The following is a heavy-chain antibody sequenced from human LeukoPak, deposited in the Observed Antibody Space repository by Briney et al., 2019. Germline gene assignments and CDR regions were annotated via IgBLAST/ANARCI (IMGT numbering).Heavy chain of an antibody. CDR3: TCIGSLPNYYYYMDV. Sequence: HWASVKVSCKASGGTFSSYAISWVRQAPGQGLEWMGGIIPIFGTANYAQKFQGRVTITADESTSTAYMELSSLRSEDTAVYYCTCIGSLPNYYYYMDVWGKGTTVTISS. CDR2: IIPIFGTA. V-gene: IGHV1-69*13. D-gene: IGHD2-15*01. CDR1: GGTFSSYA. J-gene: IGHJ6*03.